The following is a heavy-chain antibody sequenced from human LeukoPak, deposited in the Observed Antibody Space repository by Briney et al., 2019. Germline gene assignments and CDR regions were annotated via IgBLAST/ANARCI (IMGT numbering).Heavy chain of an antibody. V-gene: IGHV3-23*01. J-gene: IGHJ4*02. D-gene: IGHD5-18*01. CDR2: ITASGGNT. CDR3: AKGNGYSYGRYYFDY. CDR1: GFTFSSYA. Sequence: GGSLRLSCAASGFTFSSYAMGWVRQAPGKWLEWVSAITASGGNTYYADSVKGRFTISRDNSKNTLYLQVNSLRAEDTAVYYCAKGNGYSYGRYYFDYWGQGTLVTVSS.